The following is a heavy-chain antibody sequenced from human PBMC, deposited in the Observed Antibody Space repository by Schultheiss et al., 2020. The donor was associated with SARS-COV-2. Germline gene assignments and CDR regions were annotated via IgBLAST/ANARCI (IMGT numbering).Heavy chain of an antibody. V-gene: IGHV1-69*13. CDR1: GGTFSSYA. Sequence: SVKVSCKASGGTFSSYAISWVRQAPGQGLEWMGWINPNSGNTGYAQKFQGRVTITADESTSTAYMELSSLRSEDTALYYCAKDETRGYSSGWPYYYYYGMDVWGQGTTVTVSS. D-gene: IGHD6-19*01. CDR2: INPNSGNT. J-gene: IGHJ6*02. CDR3: AKDETRGYSSGWPYYYYYGMDV.